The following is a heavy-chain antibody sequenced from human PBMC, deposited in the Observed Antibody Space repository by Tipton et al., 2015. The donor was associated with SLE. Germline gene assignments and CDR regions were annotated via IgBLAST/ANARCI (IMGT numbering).Heavy chain of an antibody. CDR3: ARDDQTYYDFWSGYSVQNYFDP. CDR2: ISYDGSNK. CDR1: GFTFNNYA. D-gene: IGHD3-3*01. V-gene: IGHV3-30-3*01. J-gene: IGHJ5*02. Sequence: SLRLSCAASGFTFNNYAMHWVRQAPGKGLEWVALISYDGSNKYYADSVKGRFTISRDNSKNTLYLQMNSLRAEDTAVYYCARDDQTYYDFWSGYSVQNYFDPWGQGTLVTVSS.